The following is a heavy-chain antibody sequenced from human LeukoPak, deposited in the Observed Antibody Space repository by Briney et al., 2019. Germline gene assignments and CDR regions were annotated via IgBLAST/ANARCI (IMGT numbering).Heavy chain of an antibody. J-gene: IGHJ4*02. Sequence: GGSLRLSCAASGFTFSSYGMHWVRQAPGKGLEWVAVISYDGSNKYYADSVKGRFTISRDNSKNTLYLQMNSLRAEDTAVCYCAKVRDGYNFDYWGQGTLVTVSS. D-gene: IGHD5-24*01. CDR3: AKVRDGYNFDY. CDR2: ISYDGSNK. V-gene: IGHV3-30*18. CDR1: GFTFSSYG.